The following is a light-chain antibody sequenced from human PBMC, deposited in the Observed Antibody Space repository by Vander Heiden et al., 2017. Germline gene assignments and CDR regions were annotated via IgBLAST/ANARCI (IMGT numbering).Light chain of an antibody. CDR1: SSNIGSNT. Sequence: QSVLTQPPSASATPGQRVTISCSGSSSNIGSNTVSWYQQLPGTAPKLLIYGYIHRPSGVPDRFSGAQSGTSASLAISGLQSADEADYYCAAWDDSLNGPVFGGGTKRTVL. V-gene: IGLV1-44*01. CDR3: AAWDDSLNGPV. CDR2: GYI. J-gene: IGLJ3*02.